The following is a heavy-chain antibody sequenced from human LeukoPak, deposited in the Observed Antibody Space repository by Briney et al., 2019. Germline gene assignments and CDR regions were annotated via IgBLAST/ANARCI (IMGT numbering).Heavy chain of an antibody. CDR1: DGSINGYY. Sequence: SETLSLTCTVSDGSINGYYWSWIRQPPGKGLEWIGYIYSSGSTNYNPSLKSRLTISVDASKNQFSLKLTSVTAADTAVYYCARAYYYGSGSYGLDYWGQGTLVTVSS. CDR2: IYSSGST. D-gene: IGHD3-10*01. J-gene: IGHJ4*02. CDR3: ARAYYYGSGSYGLDY. V-gene: IGHV4-59*01.